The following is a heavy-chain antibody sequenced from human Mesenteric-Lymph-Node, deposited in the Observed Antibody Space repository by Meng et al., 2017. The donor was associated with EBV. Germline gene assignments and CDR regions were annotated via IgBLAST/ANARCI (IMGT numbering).Heavy chain of an antibody. V-gene: IGHV4-34*01. CDR3: VSDAGGDDGDNSHFDY. CDR1: GVCVSGYD. CDR2: INDSVST. J-gene: IGHJ4*02. Sequence: VQLPRRGAGLLMPSDTLSLTCSVDGVCVSGYDGSCIRQRTGKGLERIGDINDSVSTNYTPTLKRRVKISLDTSKNQFTLKLCSVTAAETAVDYGVSDAGGDDGDNSHFDYWGQGTLVTVSS. D-gene: IGHD4-23*01.